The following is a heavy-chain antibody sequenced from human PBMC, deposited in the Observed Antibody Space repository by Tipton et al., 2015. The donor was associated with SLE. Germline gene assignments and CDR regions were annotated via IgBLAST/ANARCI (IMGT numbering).Heavy chain of an antibody. J-gene: IGHJ4*02. V-gene: IGHV3-7*01. Sequence: SLRLSCAASGFTFSSYWMSWVRQAPGKGLEWVANIKQDGSEKYYVDSVKGRFTISRDNAKNSLYLQMNSLRAEDTAVYYCASQGFGEDYFDYWGQGTLVTVSS. CDR1: GFTFSSYW. CDR3: ASQGFGEDYFDY. D-gene: IGHD3-10*01. CDR2: IKQDGSEK.